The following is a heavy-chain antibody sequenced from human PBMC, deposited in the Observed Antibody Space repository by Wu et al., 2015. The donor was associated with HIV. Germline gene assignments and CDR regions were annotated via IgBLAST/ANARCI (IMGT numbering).Heavy chain of an antibody. CDR2: ISAYNGNT. J-gene: IGHJ6*03. CDR1: GYTFTSYG. Sequence: QVQLVQSGAEVKKPGASVKVSCKASGYTFTSYGISWVRQAPGQGLEWMGWISAYNGNTNYAQKLQGRVTMTTDTSTSTAYMELRSLRSDDTAVYYCARVEGYCSSTSCTHSYMDVWGTKGTNGHRLL. CDR3: ARVEGYCSSTSCTHSYMDV. D-gene: IGHD2-2*01. V-gene: IGHV1-18*01.